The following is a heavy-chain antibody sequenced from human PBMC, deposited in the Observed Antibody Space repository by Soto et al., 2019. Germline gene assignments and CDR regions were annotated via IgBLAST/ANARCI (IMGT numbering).Heavy chain of an antibody. CDR2: LNPNTDKT. Sequence: ASVKVSCKASGYTFSNYDINWVRQATGQGLEWMGWLNPNTDKTGSAQKFQGRVTMTRNTSLSTAYLGLSGLRSDDAAVYYCARGIKGLPPSAFDIWGQGTRVTVSS. V-gene: IGHV1-8*01. CDR3: ARGIKGLPPSAFDI. D-gene: IGHD5-12*01. CDR1: GYTFSNYD. J-gene: IGHJ3*02.